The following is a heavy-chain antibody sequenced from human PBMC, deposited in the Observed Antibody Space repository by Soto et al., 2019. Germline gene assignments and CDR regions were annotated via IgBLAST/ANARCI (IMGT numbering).Heavy chain of an antibody. J-gene: IGHJ4*02. Sequence: SETLSLTCAVYGGSFSGYYWSWIRQPPGKGLEWVGEINHSGSTNYNPSLKSRVTISVDTSKNQFSLKLSSVTAADTAVYYCASAGISAPGYYWGQGTLVTVSS. CDR1: GGSFSGYY. CDR3: ASAGISAPGYY. V-gene: IGHV4-34*01. CDR2: INHSGST.